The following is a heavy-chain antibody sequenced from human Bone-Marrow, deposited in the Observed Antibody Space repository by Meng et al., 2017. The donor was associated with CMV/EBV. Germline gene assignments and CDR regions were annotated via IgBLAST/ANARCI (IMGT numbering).Heavy chain of an antibody. CDR3: ASQAAATIAGFDY. D-gene: IGHD6-13*01. Sequence: SETLSLTCTVSGGSISSYYWSWIRKPPGKGLEWIGYIYYSGSTNYNPSLKSRVTISVDTSKNQFSLKLSSVTAADTAVYYCASQAAATIAGFDYWGQGTLVTVSS. J-gene: IGHJ4*02. CDR1: GGSISSYY. CDR2: IYYSGST. V-gene: IGHV4-59*01.